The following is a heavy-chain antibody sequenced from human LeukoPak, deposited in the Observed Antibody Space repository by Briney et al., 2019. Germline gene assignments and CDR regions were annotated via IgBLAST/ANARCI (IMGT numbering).Heavy chain of an antibody. CDR3: AKMDSDYYIDF. J-gene: IGHJ4*02. CDR1: GFIVSSTY. V-gene: IGHV3-53*01. D-gene: IGHD3/OR15-3a*01. Sequence: GGSLRLSCAASGFIVSSTYMNWVRQAPGKGLEWISVINSGGTTYYADSAKGRFTISRDDSNNMLFLQMNSLRAEDTALYYCAKMDSDYYIDFWGQGTLVTVSS. CDR2: INSGGTT.